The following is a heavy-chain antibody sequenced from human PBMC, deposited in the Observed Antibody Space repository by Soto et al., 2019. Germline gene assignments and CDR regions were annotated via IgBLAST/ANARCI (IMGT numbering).Heavy chain of an antibody. J-gene: IGHJ6*02. Sequence: QVQLVQSGAEVKKHGASVKVSCKACGCTFTSYDINWVRQATGQGLEWMGWMNPNSGNTGYAQKFQGRVTMTRNTSISTAYMELSSLRSDDTAVYYCARDGAGYSSSWYDYYYYYGMDVWGQGTTVTVSS. D-gene: IGHD6-13*01. CDR3: ARDGAGYSSSWYDYYYYYGMDV. V-gene: IGHV1-8*01. CDR2: MNPNSGNT. CDR1: GCTFTSYD.